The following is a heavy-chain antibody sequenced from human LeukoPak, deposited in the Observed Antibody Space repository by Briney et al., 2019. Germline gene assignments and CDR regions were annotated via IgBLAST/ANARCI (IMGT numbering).Heavy chain of an antibody. CDR2: INHRGST. J-gene: IGHJ4*02. V-gene: IGHV4-34*01. CDR1: WGSFSGYY. CDR3: ARGPYSGSYPYYFDY. Sequence: SKALSLTCAGYWGSFSGYYWSWIRQPPGKGLEWIGEINHRGSTNYKPSLKSRVTISVAPSTNPSSLKLSSVTAADTAVYYCARGPYSGSYPYYFDYWGQGTLVTVSS. D-gene: IGHD1-26*01.